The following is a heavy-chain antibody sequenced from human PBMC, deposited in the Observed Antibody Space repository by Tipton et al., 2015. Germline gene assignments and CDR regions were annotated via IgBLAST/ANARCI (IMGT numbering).Heavy chain of an antibody. CDR1: GGSISSSLHY. D-gene: IGHD3-9*01. V-gene: IGHV4-39*07. J-gene: IGHJ4*02. CDR2: IYYSGST. Sequence: LRLSCTVSGGSISSSLHYWGWIRQPPGKGLEWIGSIYYSGSTNYNPSLKSRVTMSRDTSKNQFSLKLTSVTAADTAVYYCACQDYDSLTRDYQTVDYWGQGTLVTVSS. CDR3: ACQDYDSLTRDYQTVDY.